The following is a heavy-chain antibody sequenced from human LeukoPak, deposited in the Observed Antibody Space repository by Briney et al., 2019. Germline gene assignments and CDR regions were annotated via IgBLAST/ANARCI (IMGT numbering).Heavy chain of an antibody. V-gene: IGHV3-53*01. CDR2: IYSDGAT. D-gene: IGHD6-19*01. J-gene: IGHJ4*02. Sequence: GGSLRLSCAVSEFSVSSNYMNWVRQAPGKGLEWVSVIYSDGATYYADSVRGRFTISRDKSKNMVSLQMTSLGAEDTAVYYCARGRFSGPDDYWGQGTLVTVSS. CDR3: ARGRFSGPDDY. CDR1: EFSVSSNY.